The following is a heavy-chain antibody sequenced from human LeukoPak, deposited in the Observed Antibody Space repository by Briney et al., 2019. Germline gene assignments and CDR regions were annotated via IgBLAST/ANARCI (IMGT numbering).Heavy chain of an antibody. CDR2: ISSSSSAI. Sequence: GGSLRLSCADSGFTFSSYGMHWVRQAPGKGLEWVSYISSSSSAIYYADSVQGRFTISRDNAKNSLYLQMNSLRDEDTAVYYCARTSYIDYWGQGTLVTVSS. D-gene: IGHD2-2*01. CDR1: GFTFSSYG. V-gene: IGHV3-48*02. CDR3: ARTSYIDY. J-gene: IGHJ4*02.